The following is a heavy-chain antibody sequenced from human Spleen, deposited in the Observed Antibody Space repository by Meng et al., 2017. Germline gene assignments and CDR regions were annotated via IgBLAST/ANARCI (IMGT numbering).Heavy chain of an antibody. CDR3: ARFTIFGVVTIDAFDI. CDR1: GGSFSSHA. J-gene: IGHJ3*02. V-gene: IGHV1-69*05. D-gene: IGHD3-3*01. Sequence: SVKVSCKASGGSFSSHAFSWVRQAPGQGFEWLGGVIPIFRTPDYAQKFQGRVTITRNTSISTAYMELSSLRSEDTAVYYCARFTIFGVVTIDAFDIWGQGTVVTVSS. CDR2: VIPIFRTP.